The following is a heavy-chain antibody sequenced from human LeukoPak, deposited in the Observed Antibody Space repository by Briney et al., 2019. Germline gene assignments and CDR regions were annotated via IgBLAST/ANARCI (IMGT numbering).Heavy chain of an antibody. CDR2: INSDGSWT. J-gene: IGHJ6*02. CDR1: GNYW. CDR3: ARCIVVIPVVRGGGYYGMDV. Sequence: GGSLRLSCAASGNYWMHWVRQAPGKGLVWVSHINSDGSWTSYADSVKGRFTISRDNAKKALYLQLNSLRPEDTAVYYCARCIVVIPVVRGGGYYGMDVWGQGTTVTVSS. V-gene: IGHV3-74*01. D-gene: IGHD2-2*01.